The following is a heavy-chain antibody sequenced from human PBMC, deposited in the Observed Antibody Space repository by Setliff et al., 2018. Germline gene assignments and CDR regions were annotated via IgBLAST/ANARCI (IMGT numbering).Heavy chain of an antibody. Sequence: GGCMRLSWAAYGFTSRSYAMSWVRQAPGKGLEYGSSIGPLGGSTYYANSVKGRFTISRGSSKNTLYLQMSSLRAEATAVYCCVKTHWDTWIRGAFDIWGQGTMVTVSS. CDR1: GFTSRSYA. V-gene: IGHV3-64D*09. CDR3: VKTHWDTWIRGAFDI. D-gene: IGHD3-10*01. J-gene: IGHJ3*02. CDR2: IGPLGGST.